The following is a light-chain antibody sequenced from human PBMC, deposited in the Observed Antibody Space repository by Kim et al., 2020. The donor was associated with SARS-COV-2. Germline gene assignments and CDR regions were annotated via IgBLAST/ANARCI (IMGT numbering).Light chain of an antibody. CDR3: KKYNSAPWT. CDR1: QVITNS. V-gene: IGKV1-27*01. Sequence: GDRVTITCRASQVITNSLAWYQQKPGKVPQLLIYAASALQSGVPSRFSGSGSGTDFTLTISSLQPEDVATYYCKKYNSAPWTFGQGTKMDIK. CDR2: AAS. J-gene: IGKJ1*01.